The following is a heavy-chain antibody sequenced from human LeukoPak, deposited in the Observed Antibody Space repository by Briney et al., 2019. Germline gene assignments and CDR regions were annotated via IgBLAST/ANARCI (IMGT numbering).Heavy chain of an antibody. V-gene: IGHV4-38-2*02. D-gene: IGHD5-18*01. CDR3: ARRYSYGYVYGY. Sequence: SETLSLTCTVAVYSMSSGYYWGWIRQTPERGLEWIGSMYHTGTYYNPSLKSRVTISVDTSKNQFSLKLSSVTAADTAVYYCARRYSYGYVYGYWGQGTLVTVSS. J-gene: IGHJ4*02. CDR2: MYHTGT. CDR1: VYSMSSGYY.